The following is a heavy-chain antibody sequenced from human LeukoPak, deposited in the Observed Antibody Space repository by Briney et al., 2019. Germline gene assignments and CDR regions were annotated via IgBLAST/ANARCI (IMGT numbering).Heavy chain of an antibody. J-gene: IGHJ4*02. CDR3: ARGRPHGSDY. CDR2: IASDGRST. V-gene: IGHV3-74*01. CDR1: GFSFSSYW. Sequence: GGSLRLSCAAPGFSFSSYWMNWVRQAPGKGLVWVSRIASDGRSTTYADSVKGRFTISRDNAKNTLYLQMNSLRVEDTAVYYCARGRPHGSDYWGQGTLVTVSS. D-gene: IGHD2-15*01.